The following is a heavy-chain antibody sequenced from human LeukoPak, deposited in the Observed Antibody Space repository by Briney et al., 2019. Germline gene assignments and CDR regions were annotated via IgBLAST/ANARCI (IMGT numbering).Heavy chain of an antibody. V-gene: IGHV3-30*02. Sequence: GGSLRLSCAASGFTFSSYGMHWVRQAPGKGLEWVAFIRYDGSNKYYAVSVKGRFTISRDNSKNTLYLQMNSLRAEDTAVYYCAKDRSSWMATMGQFDYWGQGTLVTVSS. J-gene: IGHJ4*02. D-gene: IGHD5-24*01. CDR1: GFTFSSYG. CDR3: AKDRSSWMATMGQFDY. CDR2: IRYDGSNK.